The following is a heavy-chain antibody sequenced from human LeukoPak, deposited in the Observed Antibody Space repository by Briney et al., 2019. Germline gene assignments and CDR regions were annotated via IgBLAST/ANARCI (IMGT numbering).Heavy chain of an antibody. CDR2: ISSSSSYI. J-gene: IGHJ4*02. CDR1: GFTFSSYS. CDR3: AKDTLLLLTRPEPFDY. Sequence: GGSLRLSCAASGFTFSSYSLNWVRQAPGKGLEWVSSISSSSSYIYYADSVKGRFTISRDNSKNTLYLQMNSLRAEGTAVYYCAKDTLLLLTRPEPFDYWGQGTLVTVSS. D-gene: IGHD4/OR15-4a*01. V-gene: IGHV3-21*01.